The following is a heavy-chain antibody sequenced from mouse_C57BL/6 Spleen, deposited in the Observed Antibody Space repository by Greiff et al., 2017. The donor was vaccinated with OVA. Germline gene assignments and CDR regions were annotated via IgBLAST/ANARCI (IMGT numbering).Heavy chain of an antibody. CDR3: VEGYFDY. V-gene: IGHV10-1*01. CDR2: IRSKSNNYAT. Sequence: EVNVVDSGGGLVQPKGSLKLSCAASGFSFNTYAMNWVRQAPGKGLEWVARIRSKSNNYATYYADSVKDRFTISRDDSESMLYLQMNNLKTEDTAMYYCVEGYFDYWGQGTTLTVSS. CDR1: GFSFNTYA. J-gene: IGHJ2*01.